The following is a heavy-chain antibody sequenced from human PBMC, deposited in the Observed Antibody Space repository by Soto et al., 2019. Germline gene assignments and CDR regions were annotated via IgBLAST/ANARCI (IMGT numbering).Heavy chain of an antibody. J-gene: IGHJ4*02. CDR3: ARDPGYSYGYN. D-gene: IGHD5-18*01. CDR1: GYTFTSYA. CDR2: INAGNGNT. Sequence: QVQLVQSGAEAKKPGASVKVSCKASGYTFTSYAMHWVREAPGQRLEWMGWINAGNGNTKYSQKFQGRVTITRDTSASTAYMELSSLRSEDTAVYYCARDPGYSYGYNWSQATLVTVSS. V-gene: IGHV1-3*01.